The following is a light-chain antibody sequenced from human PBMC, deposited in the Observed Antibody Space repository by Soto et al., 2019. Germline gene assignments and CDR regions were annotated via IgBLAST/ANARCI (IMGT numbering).Light chain of an antibody. Sequence: VLTQSPGTLSLSPSERATLSCRAIQSVTIGYLAWFQQKPGQAPRLLIYGARTRATGIPVRFSGSGSETDFTLTISSLQPDDFVTYYCQQHNGYSERMFGQGTKVDIK. CDR1: QSVTIGY. V-gene: IGKV3D-7*01. J-gene: IGKJ1*01. CDR2: GAR. CDR3: QQHNGYSERM.